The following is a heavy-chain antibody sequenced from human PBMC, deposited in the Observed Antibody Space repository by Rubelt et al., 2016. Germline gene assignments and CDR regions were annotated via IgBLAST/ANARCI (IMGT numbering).Heavy chain of an antibody. CDR1: GGSISSNNW. J-gene: IGHJ4*02. D-gene: IGHD2-15*01. Sequence: GGSISSNNWWTWLRQPPGKGLEWIGEIFHSGSTTYNPSLKSRVTISVDNSKNQFSLNLYSVTAADTAVYFCARSFMVVSAIDYWGQGTLVTVSS. CDR2: IFHSGST. V-gene: IGHV4-4*01. CDR3: ARSFMVVSAIDY.